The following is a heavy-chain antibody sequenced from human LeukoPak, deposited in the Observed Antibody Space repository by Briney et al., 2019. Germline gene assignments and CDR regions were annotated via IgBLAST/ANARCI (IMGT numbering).Heavy chain of an antibody. D-gene: IGHD2-2*03. CDR1: GFTFSSYW. CDR3: ASSGYCSSTSCYLHYFDY. Sequence: SGGSLRLSCAASGFTFSSYWMHWVRQAPGKGLVWVSAISRSGGSTYYADSVKGRFTISRDNSKNTLYLQMNSLRAEDTAVYYCASSGYCSSTSCYLHYFDYWGQGTLVTVSS. CDR2: ISRSGGST. V-gene: IGHV3-23*01. J-gene: IGHJ4*02.